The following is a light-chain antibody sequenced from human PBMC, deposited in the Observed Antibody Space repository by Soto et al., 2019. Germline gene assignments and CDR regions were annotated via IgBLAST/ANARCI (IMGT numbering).Light chain of an antibody. Sequence: EIVLTQSPGTLPLSPGERATLSCRASQSVSSSYLAWYHQKPGQAPRRLIYGASSRATGSPDRFSGSGSGTDFTLTISRLEPEDFAVYYCQPYGSSPLITFRQGTRLEIK. CDR3: QPYGSSPLIT. CDR1: QSVSSSY. CDR2: GAS. J-gene: IGKJ5*01. V-gene: IGKV3-20*01.